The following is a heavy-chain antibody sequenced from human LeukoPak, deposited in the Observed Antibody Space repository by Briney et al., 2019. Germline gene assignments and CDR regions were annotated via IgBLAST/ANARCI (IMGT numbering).Heavy chain of an antibody. J-gene: IGHJ3*02. CDR3: ASGNSHAFDI. V-gene: IGHV3-74*01. Sequence: GGSLRLSCAASGFTFSDYWMHWVRQALGKGLVWVSRIDLAGEYTTYADSVKGRFTISRDNAKNTLYLQMNSLRAEDTAVYYCASGNSHAFDIWGQGTMVTVSS. CDR2: IDLAGEYT. CDR1: GFTFSDYW.